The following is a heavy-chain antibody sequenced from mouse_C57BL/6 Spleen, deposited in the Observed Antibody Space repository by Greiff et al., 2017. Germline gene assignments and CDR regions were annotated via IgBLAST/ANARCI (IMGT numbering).Heavy chain of an antibody. Sequence: EVLLVESGGDLVKPGGSLTLSCAASGFTFSSYGMSWVRQTPDKRLEWVATISSGGSYTYYPAIVTGRFIISRDNAKNTLYLQMSSLTSEDTAMYYCARHGDYGNFYFDYWGQGTTLTVSS. CDR2: ISSGGSYT. V-gene: IGHV5-6*01. D-gene: IGHD2-1*01. CDR1: GFTFSSYG. CDR3: ARHGDYGNFYFDY. J-gene: IGHJ2*01.